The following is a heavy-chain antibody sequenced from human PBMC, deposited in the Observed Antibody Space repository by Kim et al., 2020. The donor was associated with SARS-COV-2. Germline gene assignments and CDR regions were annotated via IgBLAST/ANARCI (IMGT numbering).Heavy chain of an antibody. CDR3: ARGLREVGNSFDY. CDR2: INPGNGDT. CDR1: GYIFTTYA. Sequence: ASVKVSCKASGYIFTTYAMHWVRQAPGQSLEWMAWINPGNGDTRYLQNYQDRVTITRDTSASTVYMELSGLRPEDTAVYYCARGLREVGNSFDYWGQGTLVTVSS. J-gene: IGHJ4*02. V-gene: IGHV1-3*01. D-gene: IGHD1-1*01.